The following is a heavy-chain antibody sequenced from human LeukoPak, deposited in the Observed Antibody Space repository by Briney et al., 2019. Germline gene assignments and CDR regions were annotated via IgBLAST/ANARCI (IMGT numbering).Heavy chain of an antibody. CDR1: GGTFSGYY. CDR2: INHSGST. V-gene: IGHV4-34*01. CDR3: ARGERFLEWLSRRRAFDI. Sequence: SETLSLTCADYGGTFSGYYWSWIRQPPGKGLEWIGEINHSGSTNYHPSLQSRVTISVDTSKNQFSLKLSSVTAADTAVYYCARGERFLEWLSRRRAFDIWGQGTMVTVSS. D-gene: IGHD3-3*01. J-gene: IGHJ3*02.